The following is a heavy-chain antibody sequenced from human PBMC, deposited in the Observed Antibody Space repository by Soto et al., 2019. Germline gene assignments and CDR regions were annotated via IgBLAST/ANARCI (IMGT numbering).Heavy chain of an antibody. J-gene: IGHJ6*03. D-gene: IGHD6-13*01. CDR2: ISWNSGSI. Sequence: EVQLVESGGGLVQPGRSLRLSCAASGFTFDDYAMHWVRQAPGKGLECVSGISWNSGSIGYADSVKGRFTISRDNAKNSLDLQMNSLRAEDTALYYCAKIAAAGSWYDYMDVWGKGTTVTVSS. CDR3: AKIAAAGSWYDYMDV. V-gene: IGHV3-9*01. CDR1: GFTFDDYA.